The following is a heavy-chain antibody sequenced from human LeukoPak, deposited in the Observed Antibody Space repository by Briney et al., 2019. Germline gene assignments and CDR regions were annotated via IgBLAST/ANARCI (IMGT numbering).Heavy chain of an antibody. J-gene: IGHJ4*02. Sequence: SVKVSCKASGGTFSSSAISWVRQAPGQGLEWMGGIIPIFGSANYAQKLQGRVTMTTDTSTSTAYMEPRSLRSDDTAVYYCARGGSSGWFLEFDYWGQGTLVTVSS. CDR1: GGTFSSSA. CDR3: ARGGSSGWFLEFDY. D-gene: IGHD6-19*01. V-gene: IGHV1-69*05. CDR2: IIPIFGSA.